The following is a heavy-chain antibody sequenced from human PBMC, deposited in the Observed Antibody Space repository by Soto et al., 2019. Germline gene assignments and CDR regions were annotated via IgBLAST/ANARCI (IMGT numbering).Heavy chain of an antibody. CDR3: ARDREEDYGDYGVTFREHWYFDL. Sequence: QVQLQESGPGLVKPSQTLSLTCTVSGGSISSGDYYWSWIRQPPGKGLEWIGYIYYSGSTYYNPSLKSRVTISVHTPKKQFPLKLSSVTAEDTAVYYCARDREEDYGDYGVTFREHWYFDLWGRGTLVTVSS. V-gene: IGHV4-30-4*01. CDR2: IYYSGST. J-gene: IGHJ2*01. D-gene: IGHD4-17*01. CDR1: GGSISSGDYY.